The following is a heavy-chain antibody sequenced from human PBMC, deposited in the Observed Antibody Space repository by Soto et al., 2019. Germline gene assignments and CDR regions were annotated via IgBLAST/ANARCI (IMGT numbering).Heavy chain of an antibody. CDR3: ATARYSMGCYHLDS. Sequence: QVQLVESGGGVVQPGRSLRLSCAASGFTFSSYGMHWVRQAPGKGLEWVAVIWYDGSNKYYADSVKGRFTISRDNSKNTLYQKMNSLRVEDMVVFYWATARYSMGCYHLDSWGRGTLVTLSS. CDR1: GFTFSSYG. CDR2: IWYDGSNK. D-gene: IGHD6-19*01. V-gene: IGHV3-33*01. J-gene: IGHJ4*02.